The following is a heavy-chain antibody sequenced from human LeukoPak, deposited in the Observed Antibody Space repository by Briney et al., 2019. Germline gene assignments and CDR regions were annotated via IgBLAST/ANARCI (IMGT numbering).Heavy chain of an antibody. CDR2: MNPNSGNT. D-gene: IGHD6-13*01. V-gene: IGHV1-8*01. Sequence: ASVKVSCKASGYTFTSYDINWVRQAPGQGLEWVGWMNPNSGNTGYAQKFHGRGTMTRNTSISTAYMELNSLRSEDAAVYYCARFLLALYRSSWYWGYYGMDVGGQGTTVPVP. CDR3: ARFLLALYRSSWYWGYYGMDV. J-gene: IGHJ6*02. CDR1: GYTFTSYD.